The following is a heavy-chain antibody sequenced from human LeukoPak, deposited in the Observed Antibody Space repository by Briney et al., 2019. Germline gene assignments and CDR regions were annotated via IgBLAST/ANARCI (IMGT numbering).Heavy chain of an antibody. Sequence: GGSLRLSCAAAGFTFSSYGMHRVRQAPGKGLEWVAVISYDGSNKYYADSVKGRFTISRDNSKNTLYLQMNSLRAEDTAVYYCAKMLVNYYDSSGGAFDIWGQGTMVTVSS. CDR1: GFTFSSYG. CDR3: AKMLVNYYDSSGGAFDI. J-gene: IGHJ3*02. V-gene: IGHV3-33*05. CDR2: ISYDGSNK. D-gene: IGHD3-22*01.